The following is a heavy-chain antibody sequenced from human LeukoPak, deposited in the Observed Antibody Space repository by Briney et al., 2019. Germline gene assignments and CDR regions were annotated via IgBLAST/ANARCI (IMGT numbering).Heavy chain of an antibody. J-gene: IGHJ3*02. Sequence: GGSLRLSCTASGFTFSSQTMNWVRQAPGKGLEWVSYISSTSSVIYYADSVKGRFTISRDNAKSSLYLQMNSLRAEDTAVYYCARARSIAAPDAFDIWGQGTMVTVSS. CDR3: ARARSIAAPDAFDI. CDR1: GFTFSSQT. D-gene: IGHD6-13*01. V-gene: IGHV3-48*04. CDR2: ISSTSSVI.